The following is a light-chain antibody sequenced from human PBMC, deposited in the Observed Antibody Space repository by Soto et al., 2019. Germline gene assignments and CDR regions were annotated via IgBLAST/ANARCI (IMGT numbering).Light chain of an antibody. CDR2: SNN. CDR3: AAWDDSLNGFYV. CDR1: SSNIGSNT. J-gene: IGLJ1*01. V-gene: IGLV1-44*01. Sequence: QSVLTQPPSASGTPGQRVTISCSGRSSNIGSNTVNWYQQLPGTAPKLLIYSNNQRPSGVPDRFSGSKSGTSASLAISGLQSEDEADYYCAAWDDSLNGFYVFGTGTRSPS.